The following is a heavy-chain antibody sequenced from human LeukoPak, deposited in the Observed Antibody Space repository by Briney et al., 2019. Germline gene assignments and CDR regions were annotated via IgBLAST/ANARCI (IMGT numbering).Heavy chain of an antibody. CDR1: GGSIRSSNYN. D-gene: IGHD1-26*01. CDR3: ARTGGSFYFYYYMDV. J-gene: IGHJ6*03. V-gene: IGHV4-39*07. CDR2: IHYTGST. Sequence: PSETLSLTCTVSGGSIRSSNYNWGWIRQPPGKGLEWIGSIHYTGSTYHNPSLKSRVTISVDTSKNKFSLKLSSVTAADTALYYCARTGGSFYFYYYMDVWGKGTTVTVSS.